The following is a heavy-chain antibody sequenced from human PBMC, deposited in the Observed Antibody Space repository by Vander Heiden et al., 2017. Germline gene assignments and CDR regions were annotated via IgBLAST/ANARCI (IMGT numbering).Heavy chain of an antibody. J-gene: IGHJ5*02. V-gene: IGHV5-51*01. CDR1: GNSFSSHW. D-gene: IGHD1-26*01. CDR3: ARRTGSSNNWFDP. Sequence: EVQLVHSGAEGKKPGESLKISCKGAGNSFSSHWIAWVRQMPGKGLGWMGIIFPGDSDTRYSPSFQGQVAISADKSISTAYLRWSSLKASDTAIYYCARRTGSSNNWFDPWGQGTLVTVSP. CDR2: IFPGDSDT.